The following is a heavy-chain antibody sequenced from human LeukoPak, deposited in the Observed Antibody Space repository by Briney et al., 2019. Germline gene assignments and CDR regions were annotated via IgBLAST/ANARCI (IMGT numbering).Heavy chain of an antibody. V-gene: IGHV3-11*06. D-gene: IGHD5-24*01. CDR1: GFTFSDYY. J-gene: IGHJ4*02. Sequence: GGSLRLSCAASGFTFSDYYMTWIRQAPGKGLEWVSSISSSSSYIYYADSVKGRFTISRDNAKNSLYLQMNSLRAEDTAVYYCARARKVEMATIFDYWGQGTLVTVSS. CDR2: ISSSSSYI. CDR3: ARARKVEMATIFDY.